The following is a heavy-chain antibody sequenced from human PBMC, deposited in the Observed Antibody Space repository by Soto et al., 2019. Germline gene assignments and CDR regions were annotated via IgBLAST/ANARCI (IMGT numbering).Heavy chain of an antibody. V-gene: IGHV3-23*01. CDR2: ITDSGFST. CDR3: AKELGKAATEPFDP. CDR1: GFTFSSYA. D-gene: IGHD6-25*01. Sequence: EVQLLESGGGYVQRGGSLRLSCAASGFTFSSYAMSWVRQAPRKGLEWVSAITDSGFSTFYSDSVKGRFTISRDNSKNTLFLQMNSLRVGDTAVYYCAKELGKAATEPFDPWGQGTLVTVSS. J-gene: IGHJ5*02.